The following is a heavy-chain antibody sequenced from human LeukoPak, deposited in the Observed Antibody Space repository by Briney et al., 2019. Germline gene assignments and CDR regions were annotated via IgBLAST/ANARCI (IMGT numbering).Heavy chain of an antibody. J-gene: IGHJ4*02. CDR2: ISSSSSYI. CDR1: GFTFSSYS. D-gene: IGHD2-2*01. Sequence: GGSLRLSCAASGFTFSSYSMNWVRQAPGKGLEWVSSISSSSSYIYYADSVKGRFTISRDNAKNSLYLQMNSLRAEDTAVYYCARGEAVVVPAALDYWGQGTLVTVSS. CDR3: ARGEAVVVPAALDY. V-gene: IGHV3-21*01.